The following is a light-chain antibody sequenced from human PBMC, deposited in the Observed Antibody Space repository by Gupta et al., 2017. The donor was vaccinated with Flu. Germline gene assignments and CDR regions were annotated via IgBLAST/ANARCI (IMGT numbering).Light chain of an antibody. CDR1: SSDVGGYNY. V-gene: IGLV2-14*01. J-gene: IGLJ1*01. Sequence: QSALPQPAYASGSPGQSSTISCTGTSSDVGGYNYGSWYQQHPAKAPNLMIYEVSNRPSGVSYRFSGSNSGNTASLTISWLQADDEADYYCSSYTSSSTPVVFGAGTKVTVL. CDR3: SSYTSSSTPVV. CDR2: EVS.